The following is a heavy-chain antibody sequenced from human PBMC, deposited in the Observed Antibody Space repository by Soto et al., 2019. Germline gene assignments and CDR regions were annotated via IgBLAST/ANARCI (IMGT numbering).Heavy chain of an antibody. V-gene: IGHV1-69*12. CDR2: VIPLYGTT. CDR1: GGTFSSQA. J-gene: IGHJ6*02. D-gene: IGHD1-26*01. Sequence: QVQLVQSGTEVKKPGSSVKVSCKASGGTFSSQAVSWVRQAPGQGLEWMGGVIPLYGTTKYALKFQGRISITADSSTSTAYMELNSLTSDDTAVYYCARPSSGSLANSYYYAVDVWGQGTTVIVSS. CDR3: ARPSSGSLANSYYYAVDV.